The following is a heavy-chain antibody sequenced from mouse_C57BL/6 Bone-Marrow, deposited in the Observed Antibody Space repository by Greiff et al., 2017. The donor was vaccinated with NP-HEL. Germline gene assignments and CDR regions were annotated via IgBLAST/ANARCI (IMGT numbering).Heavy chain of an antibody. CDR1: GYTFTSYW. CDR2: IHPNSGST. V-gene: IGHV1-64*01. J-gene: IGHJ4*01. CDR3: ARKGFVEFITTVVATYYYAMDY. D-gene: IGHD1-1*01. Sequence: QVQLQQPGAELVKPGASVKLSCKASGYTFTSYWMHWVKQRPGQGLEWIGMIHPNSGSTNYNEKFKSKATLTVDKSSSTAYMQLSSLTSEDSAVYYCARKGFVEFITTVVATYYYAMDYWGQGTSVTVSA.